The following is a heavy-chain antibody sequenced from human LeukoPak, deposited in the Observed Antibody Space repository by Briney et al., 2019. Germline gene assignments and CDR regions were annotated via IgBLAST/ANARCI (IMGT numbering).Heavy chain of an antibody. CDR1: GGSFSGYY. CDR2: INHSGST. J-gene: IGHJ4*02. D-gene: IGHD3-3*01. Sequence: SETLSLTCAVYGGSFSGYYWSWIRQPPGKGLEWIGEINHSGSTNYNPSLKSRVTISVDTSKNQFSLKLSSVTAADTAVYYCARAVDYDFWSGHIIPPNYWGQGTLVTVSS. CDR3: ARAVDYDFWSGHIIPPNY. V-gene: IGHV4-34*01.